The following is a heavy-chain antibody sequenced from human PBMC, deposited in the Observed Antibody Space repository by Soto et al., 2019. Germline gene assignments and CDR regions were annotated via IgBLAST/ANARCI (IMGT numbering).Heavy chain of an antibody. V-gene: IGHV3-74*01. CDR3: VRDRPGSQNYFDY. Sequence: SMSLSWAASGFSFRRSCMNWVRQAPGKGLVWVSYINTDGSGTYYADSVKGRFTISRDNAKNTLYLQMNGLRAEDTAVYYCVRDRPGSQNYFDYWGQGKMVTVSS. J-gene: IGHJ4*02. D-gene: IGHD3-10*01. CDR2: INTDGSGT. CDR1: GFSFRRSC.